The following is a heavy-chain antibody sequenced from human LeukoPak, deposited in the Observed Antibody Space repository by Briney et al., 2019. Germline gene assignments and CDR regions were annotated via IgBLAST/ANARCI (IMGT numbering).Heavy chain of an antibody. CDR3: ARDFLHLGG. D-gene: IGHD3-16*01. CDR2: FSGSGGNT. Sequence: GGSLRLSCAASGFIFSNYAMSWVRQAPGKGLQWVSAFSGSGGNTNYADSVKGRFTISRDNAKNTLYLQMSSLRAEDTAVYYCARDFLHLGGWGQGTMVTVSS. V-gene: IGHV3-23*01. CDR1: GFIFSNYA. J-gene: IGHJ3*01.